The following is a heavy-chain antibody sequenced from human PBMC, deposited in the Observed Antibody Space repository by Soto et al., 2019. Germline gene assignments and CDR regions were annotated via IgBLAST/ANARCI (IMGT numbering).Heavy chain of an antibody. Sequence: QVQLQQWGAGLLKPSETLSLTCAVYGGSFSGYYWSWIRQPPGKGLEWIGEINHSGSTNYNPSLKSPVTISVDTSKNQFHLKLIAVTAADTAVYYCARAAPRYCSGGSCYSGRAYWGQGTLVTVAS. D-gene: IGHD2-15*01. J-gene: IGHJ4*02. CDR1: GGSFSGYY. CDR3: ARAAPRYCSGGSCYSGRAY. CDR2: INHSGST. V-gene: IGHV4-34*01.